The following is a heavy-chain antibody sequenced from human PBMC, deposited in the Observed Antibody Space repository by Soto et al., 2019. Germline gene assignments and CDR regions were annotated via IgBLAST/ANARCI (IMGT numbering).Heavy chain of an antibody. D-gene: IGHD5-18*01. V-gene: IGHV3-30*18. CDR1: GFTFSSYG. Sequence: GGSLRLSCAASGFTFSSYGMHWVRQAPGKGLEWVAVISYDGSNNYYADSVKGRFTISRDNSKNTLYLQMNSLRAEDTAVYYCAKDLGGYSYGYAPVYYYYGMDVWGQGTTVTVSS. J-gene: IGHJ6*02. CDR2: ISYDGSNN. CDR3: AKDLGGYSYGYAPVYYYYGMDV.